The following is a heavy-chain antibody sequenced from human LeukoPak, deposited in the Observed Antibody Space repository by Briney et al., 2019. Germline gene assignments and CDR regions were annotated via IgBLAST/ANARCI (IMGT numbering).Heavy chain of an antibody. CDR3: AKSRYSSSWYEDSYYFDY. CDR2: ISGSGGST. CDR1: GFTFSSYA. V-gene: IGHV3-23*01. J-gene: IGHJ4*02. D-gene: IGHD6-13*01. Sequence: GGSLRLSRAASGFTFSSYAMSWVRQAPGKGLEWVSAISGSGGSTYYADSVKGRFTISRDNSKNTLYLQMNSLRAEDTAVYYCAKSRYSSSWYEDSYYFDYWGQGTLVTVSS.